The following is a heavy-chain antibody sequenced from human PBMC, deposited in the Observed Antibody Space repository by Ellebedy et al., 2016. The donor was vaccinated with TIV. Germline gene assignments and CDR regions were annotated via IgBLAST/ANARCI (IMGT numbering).Heavy chain of an antibody. J-gene: IGHJ5*02. D-gene: IGHD3-3*01. V-gene: IGHV3-7*01. CDR3: VGFGVFNL. CDR2: IKTDGSET. Sequence: GESLKISCAAWGFSFSNFSMSWVRQAPGKGLEWVAHIKTDGSETYYVDSVKGRFTISRENAKNALFLQMDGLRVDDSAVYYCVGFGVFNLWGQGAPVTVSS. CDR1: GFSFSNFS.